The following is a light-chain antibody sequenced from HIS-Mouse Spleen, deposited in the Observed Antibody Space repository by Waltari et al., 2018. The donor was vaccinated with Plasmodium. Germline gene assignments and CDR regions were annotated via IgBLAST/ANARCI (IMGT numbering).Light chain of an antibody. Sequence: QSALTQPASVSGSPGQSIPISCTATSSDVGGYNYASWYQQHPGKAPKLMIYDVSNRPSGVSNRFSGSKSGNTASLTISGLQAEDEADYYCSSYTSSSTLNYVFGTGTKVTVL. J-gene: IGLJ1*01. CDR3: SSYTSSSTLNYV. CDR1: SSDVGGYNY. V-gene: IGLV2-14*03. CDR2: DVS.